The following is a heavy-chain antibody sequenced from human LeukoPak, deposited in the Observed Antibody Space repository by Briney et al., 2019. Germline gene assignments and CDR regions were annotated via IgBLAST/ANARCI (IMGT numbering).Heavy chain of an antibody. CDR1: GYSISSGYY. CDR2: IYHSGST. D-gene: IGHD6-13*01. V-gene: IGHV4-38-2*01. CDR3: ASLPVIAATGDDAFDI. J-gene: IGHJ3*02. Sequence: SETLSHTCAVSGYSISSGYYWGWIRQPPGKGLEWIGSIYHSGSTYYNPSLKSRVTISVDTSKNQFSLKLSSVTAADTAVYYCASLPVIAATGDDAFDIWGQGTMVTVSS.